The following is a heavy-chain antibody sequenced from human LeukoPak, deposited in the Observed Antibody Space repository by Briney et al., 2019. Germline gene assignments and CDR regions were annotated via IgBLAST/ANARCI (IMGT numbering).Heavy chain of an antibody. CDR3: AREGDAYGDQRLLDH. D-gene: IGHD4-17*01. J-gene: IGHJ4*02. CDR2: IIPILDIA. CDR1: GDTFSSYT. Sequence: SAKVSCKPSGDTFSSYTISCVPQAPGQGREWMGRIIPILDIANYAQKLRGRDTITADKSTSTAYMELSSMRSEDTAVYYCAREGDAYGDQRLLDHCGQGTLVTVSA. V-gene: IGHV1-69*04.